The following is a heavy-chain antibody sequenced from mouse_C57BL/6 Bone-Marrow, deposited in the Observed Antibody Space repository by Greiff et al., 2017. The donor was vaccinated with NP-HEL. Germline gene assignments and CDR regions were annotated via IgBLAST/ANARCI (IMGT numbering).Heavy chain of an antibody. CDR2: IYPGDGDT. J-gene: IGHJ2*01. CDR3: AREGRDDD. CDR1: GYAFSSSW. Sequence: QVQLQQSGPELVKPGASVKISCKASGYAFSSSWMNWVKQRPGKGLEWIGRIYPGDGDTNYNGKFKGKATLTADKSSSTAYMQLSSLTSEDSAVYFCAREGRDDDWGQGTTLTVSS. V-gene: IGHV1-82*01.